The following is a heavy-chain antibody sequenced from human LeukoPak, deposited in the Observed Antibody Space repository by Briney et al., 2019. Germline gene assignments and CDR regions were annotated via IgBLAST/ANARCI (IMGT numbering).Heavy chain of an antibody. J-gene: IGHJ4*02. CDR3: VKGRYSNSWYSSDY. CDR1: GFAFSSYA. V-gene: IGHV3-64D*09. Sequence: GGSLRLSCSASGFAFSSYAMHWVRQAPGKGLEYVSAISSSGGRTYYADSVRGRFTISRDNSKNTLYLQMSSLSAEDTAVYYCVKGRYSNSWYSSDYWGQGTLVTVSS. CDR2: ISSSGGRT. D-gene: IGHD6-13*01.